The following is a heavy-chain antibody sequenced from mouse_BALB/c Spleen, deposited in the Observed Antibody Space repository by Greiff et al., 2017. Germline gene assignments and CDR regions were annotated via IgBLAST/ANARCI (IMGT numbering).Heavy chain of an antibody. V-gene: IGHV3-6*02. D-gene: IGHD2-4*01. CDR3: ARSTMITTRSPGFAY. J-gene: IGHJ3*01. CDR1: GYSITSGYY. CDR2: ISYDGSN. Sequence: EVQLQESGPGLVKPSQSLSLTCSVTGYSITSGYYWNWIRQFPGNKLEWMGYISYDGSNNYNPSLKNRISITRDTSKNQFFLKLNSVTTEDTATYYCARSTMITTRSPGFAYWGQGTLVTVSA.